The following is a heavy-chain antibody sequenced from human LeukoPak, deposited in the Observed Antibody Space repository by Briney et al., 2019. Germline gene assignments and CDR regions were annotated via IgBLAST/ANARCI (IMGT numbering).Heavy chain of an antibody. V-gene: IGHV3-66*01. CDR3: ARDTYYYGSGSYYNRPHFDY. J-gene: IGHJ4*02. CDR1: GFTVSSNY. CDR2: IYSGGST. D-gene: IGHD3-10*01. Sequence: GGSLRLSSAASGFTVSSNYMSWVRQAPGKGLEWVSVIYSGGSTYYADSVKGRFTISRDNSKNTLYLQMNSLRAEDTAVYYCARDTYYYGSGSYYNRPHFDYWGQGTLVTVSS.